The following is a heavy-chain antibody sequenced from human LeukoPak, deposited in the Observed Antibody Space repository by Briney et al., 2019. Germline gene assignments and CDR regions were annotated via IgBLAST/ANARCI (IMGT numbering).Heavy chain of an antibody. V-gene: IGHV3-23*01. Sequence: PGGSLGLSCAASGFTFSNYAISWVRQAPGKGLEWVSGISSGSGSTYYADSVKGRFTISRDNSKNTMYLHINSLRAEDTAVYYCAKSPLDYCSGTTCYLYFDYWGQGILVTVSS. J-gene: IGHJ4*02. CDR3: AKSPLDYCSGTTCYLYFDY. D-gene: IGHD2-15*01. CDR2: ISSGSGST. CDR1: GFTFSNYA.